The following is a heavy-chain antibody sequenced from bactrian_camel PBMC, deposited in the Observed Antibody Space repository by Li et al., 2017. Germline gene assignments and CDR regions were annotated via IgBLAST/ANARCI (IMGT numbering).Heavy chain of an antibody. CDR1: TSSTKC. CDR2: ISYLGGRT. CDR3: AADRIPRRSDCSLVRMWDY. Sequence: HVQLVESGGGSVQAGGSLRLSCEYTSSTKCLGWFRQAPGKEREGVATISYLGGRTTYADSAKGRFTISRDNAKNTLYLQMDNLKPEDTAMYYCAADRIPRRSDCSLVRMWDYRGQGTQVTVS. V-gene: IGHV3-3*01. J-gene: IGHJ4*01.